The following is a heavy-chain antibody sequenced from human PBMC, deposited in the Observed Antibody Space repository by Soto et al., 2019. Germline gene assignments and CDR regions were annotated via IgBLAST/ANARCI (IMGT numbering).Heavy chain of an antibody. J-gene: IGHJ4*02. D-gene: IGHD3-10*01. Sequence: EVQLVESGGGLVQPGGSLRLSCAASGFTFSSYSMNWVRQAPGKGLEWVSYISSSSTIYYADSVKGRFTISRDNAKNSLYLQMNSLRAEDTAVYYCARDPVRGHDYWGQGTLVTVSS. CDR2: ISSSSTI. CDR3: ARDPVRGHDY. CDR1: GFTFSSYS. V-gene: IGHV3-48*01.